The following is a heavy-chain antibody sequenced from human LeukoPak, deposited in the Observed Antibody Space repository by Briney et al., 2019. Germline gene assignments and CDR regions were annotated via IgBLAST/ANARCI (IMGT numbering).Heavy chain of an antibody. CDR1: GGSISSYH. CDR3: ARHCCSGPAKRVFDI. Sequence: SETLSLTCTVSGGSISSYHWGWVRQPPGKGLEWIGTISYSGNTDYNPSLRSRVTISVDTSNNQFSLRLGSVTAADTAVYHCARHCCSGPAKRVFDIWGQGTMVTVSS. J-gene: IGHJ3*02. CDR2: ISYSGNT. D-gene: IGHD2-15*01. V-gene: IGHV4-39*01.